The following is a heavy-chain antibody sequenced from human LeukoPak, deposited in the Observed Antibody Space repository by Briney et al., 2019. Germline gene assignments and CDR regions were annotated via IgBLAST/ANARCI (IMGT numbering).Heavy chain of an antibody. V-gene: IGHV1-69*13. CDR2: IIPIFGTA. CDR3: ARDKEEDTAMVNYYGMDV. D-gene: IGHD5-18*01. J-gene: IGHJ6*02. Sequence: ASVKVSCKASGGTFSSYAISWVRQAPGQGLEWMGGIIPIFGTANYAQKFQGRVTITADESTSTAYMVLSSLRSEDTAVYYCARDKEEDTAMVNYYGMDVWGQGTTVTVSS. CDR1: GGTFSSYA.